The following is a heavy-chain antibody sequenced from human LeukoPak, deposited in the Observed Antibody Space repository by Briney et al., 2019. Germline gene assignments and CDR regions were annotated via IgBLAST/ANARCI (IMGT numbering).Heavy chain of an antibody. D-gene: IGHD5-18*01. V-gene: IGHV4-59*08. CDR2: IYYSGSP. J-gene: IGHJ4*02. CDR1: GGSLSTYY. Sequence: PSETLSLTCTVSGGSLSTYYWSWIRQPPGKGLEWVGYIYYSGSPNYNPSLKSRVTLSLDRPKNQFSLRLRSVPAADTAVYYCAIHGGGYSYDAWGQGTLVTVSS. CDR3: AIHGGGYSYDA.